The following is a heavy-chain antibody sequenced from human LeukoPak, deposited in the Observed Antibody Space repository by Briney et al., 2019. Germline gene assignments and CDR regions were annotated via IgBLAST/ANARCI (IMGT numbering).Heavy chain of an antibody. CDR2: TYYRPTWYN. CDR3: ARRLTQYDCFDP. D-gene: IGHD2-2*01. CDR1: GDSVSSNSVT. J-gene: IGHJ5*02. Sequence: SQTLSLTCAISGDSVSSNSVTWNWIRQSPSRGLKWLGRTYYRPTWYNDYAVSVRGRITVNPDTSKNQFSLHLNSVTPEDTAVYYCARRLTQYDCFDPWGQGILATVSS. V-gene: IGHV6-1*01.